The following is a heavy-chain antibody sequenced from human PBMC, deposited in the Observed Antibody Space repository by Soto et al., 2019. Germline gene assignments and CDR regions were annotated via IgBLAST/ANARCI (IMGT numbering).Heavy chain of an antibody. CDR1: GFTVSSNY. CDR3: ARIYGSGSYYPGEDYYMDV. Sequence: GGSLRLSCAASGFTVSSNYMSWVRQAPGKGLEWVSVIYSGGSTYYADSVKSRFTISTDNSKNTLYLQMNSLRAEDTAVYYCARIYGSGSYYPGEDYYMDVWGKGTTVTVSS. D-gene: IGHD3-10*01. J-gene: IGHJ6*03. CDR2: IYSGGST. V-gene: IGHV3-66*01.